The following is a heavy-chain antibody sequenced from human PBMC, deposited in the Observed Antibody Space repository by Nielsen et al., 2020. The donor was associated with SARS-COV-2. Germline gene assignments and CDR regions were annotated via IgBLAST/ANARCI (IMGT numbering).Heavy chain of an antibody. V-gene: IGHV2-5*01. CDR3: AHRVTIFGVAIGGFDY. J-gene: IGHJ4*02. CDR2: IYWNDDK. D-gene: IGHD3-3*01. Sequence: SWIRQPPGKALEWLALIYWNDDKRYSPSLKSRLTITKDTSKNQVVLTMTNMDPVDTATYYCAHRVTIFGVAIGGFDYWGQGTLVTVSS.